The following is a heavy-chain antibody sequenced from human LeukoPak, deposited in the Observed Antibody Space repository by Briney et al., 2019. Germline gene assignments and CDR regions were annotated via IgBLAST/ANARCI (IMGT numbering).Heavy chain of an antibody. CDR2: ISGGGGET. V-gene: IGHV3-23*01. D-gene: IGHD1-7*01. J-gene: IGHJ4*02. CDR3: AKDELTNIDY. Sequence: PGGSLRLSCAASGFTFSNNAMHWVRQAPGKGLEWVSSISGGGGETYYVDSVKGRFIISRDNSKNTLYLQMNGLRAEDTAVYYCAKDELTNIDYWGQGTLVTVSS. CDR1: GFTFSNNA.